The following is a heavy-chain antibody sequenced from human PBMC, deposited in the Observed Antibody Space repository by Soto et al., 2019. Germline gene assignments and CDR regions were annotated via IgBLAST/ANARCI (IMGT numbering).Heavy chain of an antibody. V-gene: IGHV1-8*01. CDR1: GYTFTSYD. CDR2: MNPNSGNT. CDR3: ASLSYYYDSSGYQPFDY. J-gene: IGHJ4*02. Sequence: QVQLVQSGAEVKKPGASVKVSCKASGYTFTSYDINWVRQATGQGLEWMGWMNPNSGNTGYAQKFQGRVTMTRNTSISTAYMELSSLRSEDTAVYYCASLSYYYDSSGYQPFDYWGQGTLVTVSS. D-gene: IGHD3-22*01.